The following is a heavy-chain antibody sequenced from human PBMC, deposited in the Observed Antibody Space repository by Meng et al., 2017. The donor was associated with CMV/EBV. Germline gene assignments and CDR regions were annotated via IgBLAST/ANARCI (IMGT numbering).Heavy chain of an antibody. J-gene: IGHJ4*02. CDR1: GYSISSGYY. CDR3: ARDGINIVVVPAAMISYYFDY. CDR2: IYHSGST. D-gene: IGHD2-2*01. V-gene: IGHV4-38-2*02. Sequence: GSLRLSCTVSGYSISSGYYWGWIRQPPGKGLEWIGSIYHSGSTYYNPSLKSRVTISVDTSKNQFSLKLSSVTAADTAVYYCARDGINIVVVPAAMISYYFDYWGQGTLVTVSS.